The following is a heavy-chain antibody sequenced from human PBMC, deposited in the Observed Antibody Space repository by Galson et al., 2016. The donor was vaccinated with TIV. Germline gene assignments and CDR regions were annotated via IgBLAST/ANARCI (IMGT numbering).Heavy chain of an antibody. CDR1: GFTFSSYW. J-gene: IGHJ5*02. CDR2: INDGGSEK. D-gene: IGHD2-2*01. V-gene: IGHV3-7*01. Sequence: SLRLSCAASGFTFSSYWMPWVRQAPGKGLEWVASINDGGSEKDYVDSVKGRFTISRDNAQTSLYLQMDSLRAEDTAVYYCARMLFDIVQAPAATPTGYFDPWGQGTLVTVSS. CDR3: ARMLFDIVQAPAATPTGYFDP.